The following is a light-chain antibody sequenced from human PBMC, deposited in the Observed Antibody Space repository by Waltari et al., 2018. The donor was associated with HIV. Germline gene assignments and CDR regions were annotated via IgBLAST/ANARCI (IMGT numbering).Light chain of an antibody. CDR1: PLPRQY. CDR3: QSAVSSGTYVA. V-gene: IGLV3-25*03. J-gene: IGLJ2*01. CDR2: KNT. Sequence: SYELTQPPSVSVSPGQTARITCSGDPLPRQYAYWYQQKPGQAPGLLIYKNTERPSGIPERFSGSSSGTPVTLTISGVQAEDEADYDCQSAVSSGTYVAFGGGTKLTVL.